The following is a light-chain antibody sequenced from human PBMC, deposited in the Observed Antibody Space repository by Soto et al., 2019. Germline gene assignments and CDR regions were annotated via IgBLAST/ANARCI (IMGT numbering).Light chain of an antibody. CDR2: DAS. CDR1: QSVSSY. J-gene: IGKJ4*01. CDR3: QQRSNWPLT. V-gene: IGKV3-11*01. Sequence: EIVLTQSPATLSLSPGQRATLSYRASQSVSSYLAWYQHKPGQAPRLLIYDASNRATGIPARFSGSGSGTDFALTISTLEPEGFAVYYCQQRSNWPLTFGGGTKVEIK.